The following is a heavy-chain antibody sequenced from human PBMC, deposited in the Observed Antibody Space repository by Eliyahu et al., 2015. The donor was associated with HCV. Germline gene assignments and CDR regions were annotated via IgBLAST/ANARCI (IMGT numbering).Heavy chain of an antibody. V-gene: IGHV3-73*01. J-gene: IGHJ4*02. CDR1: GFPFXGST. D-gene: IGHD6-13*01. Sequence: EVQLVESGGGLVQPGGSLKLSCAASGFPFXGSTMXWVRQASGKGLGWGGRIRSKANSYATAHAASLKGRFTISRDDSKNTAYLQMNSLKTEDTAVYYCTTSSWPFDYWGQGTLVTVSS. CDR2: IRSKANSYAT. CDR3: TTSSWPFDY.